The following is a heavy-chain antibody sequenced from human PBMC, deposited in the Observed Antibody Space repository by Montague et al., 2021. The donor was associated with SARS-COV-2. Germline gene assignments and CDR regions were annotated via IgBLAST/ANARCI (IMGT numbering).Heavy chain of an antibody. D-gene: IGHD2-2*01. V-gene: IGHV4-34*01. Sequence: SETLSLTCAVYGGSFSGYYWSWIRQPPGKGLEWIGEINHSGSTNYNPSLKSRVTISVDTSKNQLSLKLSSVTAADTAVYYCARVRAVPAAMRIFSLGRSYDGMDVWGQGTTVTVSS. J-gene: IGHJ6*02. CDR2: INHSGST. CDR1: GGSFSGYY. CDR3: ARVRAVPAAMRIFSLGRSYDGMDV.